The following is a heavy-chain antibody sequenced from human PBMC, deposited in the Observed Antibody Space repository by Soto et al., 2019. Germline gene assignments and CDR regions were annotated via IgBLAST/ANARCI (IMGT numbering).Heavy chain of an antibody. D-gene: IGHD6-13*01. V-gene: IGHV4-31*03. CDR2: ISHSGST. CDR1: GADINSGGFT. J-gene: IGHJ5*02. Sequence: SETLSLICSVSGADINSGGFTWTWIRQNAGKGLEWLGYISHSGSTDYNPSLKSRLSISGDTSKNHFSLTLTSVTAADAAVYYCARGPESFIEAPVWFDPWGQGTLVTVSS. CDR3: ARGPESFIEAPVWFDP.